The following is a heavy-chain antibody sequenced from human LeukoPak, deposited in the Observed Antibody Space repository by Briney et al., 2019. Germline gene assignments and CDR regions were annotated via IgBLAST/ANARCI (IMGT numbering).Heavy chain of an antibody. Sequence: PSETLSLTCTVSGGSISSSSYYWGWIRQPPGKGLEWIGSIYYSGSTYYNPSLKSRVTISVDTSKNQFSLKLSSVTAADTAVYYCAGLVMVTAMVNRRYFDYWGQGTLVTVSS. D-gene: IGHD2-21*02. J-gene: IGHJ4*02. CDR2: IYYSGST. CDR3: AGLVMVTAMVNRRYFDY. CDR1: GGSISSSSYY. V-gene: IGHV4-39*01.